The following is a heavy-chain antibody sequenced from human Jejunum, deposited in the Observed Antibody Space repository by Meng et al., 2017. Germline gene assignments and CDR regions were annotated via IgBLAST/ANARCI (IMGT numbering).Heavy chain of an antibody. V-gene: IGHV3-33*01. D-gene: IGHD4-17*01. CDR1: GFTFSYYG. CDR2: IWPDGSKE. Sequence: GESLKISCAASGFTFSYYGIHWVRQAPGKGLEWVAVIWPDGSKEFYTDSVRGRFTISRDNSKNTLYLQMNRLRAEDTAMYDCARHNNDYGWDNWGQGTLVTVSS. CDR3: ARHNNDYGWDN. J-gene: IGHJ4*02.